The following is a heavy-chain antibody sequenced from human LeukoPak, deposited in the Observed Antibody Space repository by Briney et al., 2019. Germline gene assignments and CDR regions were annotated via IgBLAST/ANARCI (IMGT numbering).Heavy chain of an antibody. V-gene: IGHV5-51*01. J-gene: IGHJ4*02. D-gene: IGHD6-19*01. CDR1: GYSFTSYW. Sequence: HGESLKISCKGSGYSFTSYWIGWVRQMPGKGLEWMGIIYPGDSDTRYSPSFQGQVTISADKSISTAYLQWSSLKASDTAMYYCARHGTYSSGWYTGDYWGQGTLVTVSS. CDR2: IYPGDSDT. CDR3: ARHGTYSSGWYTGDY.